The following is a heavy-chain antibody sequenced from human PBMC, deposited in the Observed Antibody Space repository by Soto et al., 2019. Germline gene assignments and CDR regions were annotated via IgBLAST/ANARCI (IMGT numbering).Heavy chain of an antibody. CDR1: DGSISSYH. CDR3: ARRYGYSLDY. D-gene: IGHD1-1*01. J-gene: IGHJ4*02. Sequence: QVQLQESGPGLVKPSETLSLTCTVCDGSISSYHWSWIQQPPGKGLQWIGYISYRGSTNYNPPLKRRVTISLDTSKNQFSLKLSSVTAADTAVYYWARRYGYSLDYWGQGTLVTVAS. CDR2: ISYRGST. V-gene: IGHV4-59*08.